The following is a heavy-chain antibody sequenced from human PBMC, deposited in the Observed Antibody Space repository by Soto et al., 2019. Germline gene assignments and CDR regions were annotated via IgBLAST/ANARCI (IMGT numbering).Heavy chain of an antibody. Sequence: SVGSLRLSGEASGFRFSTYGMYWVRQAPGKGLEWVAVISYDGNDKYYSDSVKGRFTISRDNSENTLYLHMNSLRADDTALYYCTKDHSTSEPGYFHHWGQGTLVTVSS. CDR3: TKDHSTSEPGYFHH. CDR1: GFRFSTYG. V-gene: IGHV3-30*18. CDR2: ISYDGNDK. J-gene: IGHJ1*01.